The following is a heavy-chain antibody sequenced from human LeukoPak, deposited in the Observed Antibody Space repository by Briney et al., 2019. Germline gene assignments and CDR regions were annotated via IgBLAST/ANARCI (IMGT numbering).Heavy chain of an antibody. CDR1: GYTFTRYY. J-gene: IGHJ6*03. CDR2: INPNSGGT. D-gene: IGHD5-18*01. Sequence: ASVKVSCKASGYTFTRYYMHWVRQAPGQGLEWMGWINPNSGGTNYAQKFQGRVTMTRDTSISTAYMELSRLRSDDTAVYYCARARRTSGYSYGYYYCYYMDVWGQRDHGHRLL. V-gene: IGHV1-2*02. CDR3: ARARRTSGYSYGYYYCYYMDV.